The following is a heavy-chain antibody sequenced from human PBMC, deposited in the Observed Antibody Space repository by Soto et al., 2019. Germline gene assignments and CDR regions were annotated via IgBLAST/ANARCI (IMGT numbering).Heavy chain of an antibody. CDR1: GFTFSSYA. D-gene: IGHD1-26*01. Sequence: GGSLRLSCAASGFTFSSYAMSWVRQAPGKGLEWVSDISDSGGSTYYADAVKGRFTISRDNSKSTLYLQMNSLRAEDTAVYYCGKGRSYYYYYGVDAWGQGTTVTVSS. CDR3: GKGRSYYYYYGVDA. V-gene: IGHV3-23*01. CDR2: ISDSGGST. J-gene: IGHJ6*02.